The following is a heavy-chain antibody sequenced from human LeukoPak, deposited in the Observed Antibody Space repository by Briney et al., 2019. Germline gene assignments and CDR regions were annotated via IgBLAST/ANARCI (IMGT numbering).Heavy chain of an antibody. CDR1: GGSISSYY. Sequence: PSETLSLTCTVSGGSISSYYWSWIRQPPGKGLEWIGYIYYSGSTKYNPSLKSRVTISVDTSKNQFSLRLSSVTAADTAVYYCARLDGSYCDSWGQGTLVTVSS. J-gene: IGHJ4*02. D-gene: IGHD3-10*01. CDR3: ARLDGSYCDS. V-gene: IGHV4-59*01. CDR2: IYYSGST.